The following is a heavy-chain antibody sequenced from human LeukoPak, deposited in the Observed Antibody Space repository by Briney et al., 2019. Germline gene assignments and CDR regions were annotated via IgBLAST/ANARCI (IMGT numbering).Heavy chain of an antibody. CDR2: INHSGST. CDR3: ARGFSH. Sequence: SETLSLTCAVYGGSFSGYYWSWIRQPPGKGLEWIGEINHSGSTNYNPSLKSRVTISVDTSKNQFSLKLSSVTAADTAVYYCARGFSHWGQGTLVTVSS. V-gene: IGHV4-34*01. CDR1: GGSFSGYY. J-gene: IGHJ4*02.